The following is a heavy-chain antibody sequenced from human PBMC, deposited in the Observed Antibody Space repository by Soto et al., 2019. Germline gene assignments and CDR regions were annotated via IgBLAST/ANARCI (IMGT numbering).Heavy chain of an antibody. J-gene: IGHJ4*02. Sequence: GGSLRLSCTASGFTFNTHWMHWVRQAPGKGLVWVSRIYFDGITTNYADSVKSRLTVSRDNAKNTVYLHVNTLRDEDTAVYYCARGGAMGVDYWGQGTLVTVSS. V-gene: IGHV3-74*01. CDR3: ARGGAMGVDY. CDR1: GFTFNTHW. D-gene: IGHD1-26*01. CDR2: IYFDGITT.